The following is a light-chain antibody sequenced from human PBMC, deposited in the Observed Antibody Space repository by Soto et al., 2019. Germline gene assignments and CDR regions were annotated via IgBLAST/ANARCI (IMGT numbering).Light chain of an antibody. CDR1: QSVLYSSNNKNY. Sequence: DIVMTQSPDSLAVSLGERATINCKSSQSVLYSSNNKNYLAWYQQKPGQPPKLLMYWASTRESGVPDRFSGSGSGTDFTLTISSLQAEDVAVYYCQQCSDAPQTFGQGTKVEIK. CDR2: WAS. J-gene: IGKJ1*01. V-gene: IGKV4-1*01. CDR3: QQCSDAPQT.